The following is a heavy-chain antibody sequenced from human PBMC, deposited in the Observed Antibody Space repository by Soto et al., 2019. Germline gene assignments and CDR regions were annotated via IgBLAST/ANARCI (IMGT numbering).Heavy chain of an antibody. CDR3: AKDPNDYDSSAYYVDY. D-gene: IGHD3-22*01. J-gene: IGHJ4*02. CDR1: GFTFSSYA. Sequence: EVQLLESGGGLEQRGGSLRLSCAASGFTFSSYAMSWVRQAPGKGLEWVSAISDSGDKTYYADSVKGRFTVSRDNSKNTLYLQMNSLRAEDTAVCFCAKDPNDYDSSAYYVDYWGRGTLVTVSS. V-gene: IGHV3-23*01. CDR2: ISDSGDKT.